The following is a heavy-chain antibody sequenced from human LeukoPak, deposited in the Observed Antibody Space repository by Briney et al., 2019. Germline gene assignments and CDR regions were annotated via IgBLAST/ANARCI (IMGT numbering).Heavy chain of an antibody. J-gene: IGHJ4*02. CDR3: ASRYGDYPIDY. CDR1: GGSISSSNW. Sequence: SEALSLTCAVSGGSISSSNWWSWVRQPPGKGLEWIGEIYHSGSTNYNPSLKSRVTISVDKSKNQFSLKLSSVTAADTAVYYCASRYGDYPIDYWGQGTLVTVSS. D-gene: IGHD4-17*01. CDR2: IYHSGST. V-gene: IGHV4-4*02.